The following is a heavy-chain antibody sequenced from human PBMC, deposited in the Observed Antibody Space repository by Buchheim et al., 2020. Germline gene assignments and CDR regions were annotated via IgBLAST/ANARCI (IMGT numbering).Heavy chain of an antibody. CDR1: GFTFSSYG. J-gene: IGHJ4*02. Sequence: QVQLVESGGGVVQPGRSLRLSCAASGFTFSSYGMHWVRQAPGKGLEWVAVIWYDGSNKYYADSVKGRFTISRDNPKNTLYMQMNSLRAEDTAVYYCARGLITMILGDYFDYWGQGTL. V-gene: IGHV3-33*01. CDR2: IWYDGSNK. CDR3: ARGLITMILGDYFDY. D-gene: IGHD3-22*01.